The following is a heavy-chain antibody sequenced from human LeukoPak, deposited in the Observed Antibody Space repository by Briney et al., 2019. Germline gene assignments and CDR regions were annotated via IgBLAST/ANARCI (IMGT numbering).Heavy chain of an antibody. CDR3: ARETSQKGAHYMDV. CDR2: IHTSGNT. V-gene: IGHV4-61*09. CDR1: GGSTSSGSYC. J-gene: IGHJ6*03. D-gene: IGHD3-16*01. Sequence: PSQTLSLTCTVSGGSTSSGSYCWSWIRQPAGKGLEWIGHIHTSGNTNYNSSLKSRVTISVDTSKNQFSLKLSSVTAADTAVYYCARETSQKGAHYMDVWGKGTTVTISS.